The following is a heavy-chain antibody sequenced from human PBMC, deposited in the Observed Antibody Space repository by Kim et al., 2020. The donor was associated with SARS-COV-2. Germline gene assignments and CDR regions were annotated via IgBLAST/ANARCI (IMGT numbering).Heavy chain of an antibody. D-gene: IGHD1-1*01. CDR2: T. CDR3: ARLPGNNYFDY. V-gene: IGHV3-53*01. J-gene: IGHJ4*02. Sequence: TNYGDSVKGRSIISRDNSKNTLYLLLNSLRAEDTAVYYCARLPGNNYFDYWGQGTLVTVSS.